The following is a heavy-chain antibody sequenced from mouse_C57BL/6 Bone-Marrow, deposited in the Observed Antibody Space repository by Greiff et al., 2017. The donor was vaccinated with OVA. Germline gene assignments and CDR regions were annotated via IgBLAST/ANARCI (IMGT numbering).Heavy chain of an antibody. J-gene: IGHJ4*01. Sequence: DVTLQESGPGLVKPSQSLSLTCSVTGYSITSGYYWNWIRQFPGNKLEWMGYISYDGSNNYNPSLKNRISITRDTSKNQFFLKLNSVTTEDTATYYCAREQLRFSYAMDYWGQGTSVTVSS. CDR2: ISYDGSN. V-gene: IGHV3-6*01. CDR3: AREQLRFSYAMDY. D-gene: IGHD3-2*02. CDR1: GYSITSGYY.